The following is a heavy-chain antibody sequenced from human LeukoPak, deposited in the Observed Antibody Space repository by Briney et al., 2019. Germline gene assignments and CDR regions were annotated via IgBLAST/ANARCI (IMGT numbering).Heavy chain of an antibody. CDR2: IYYSGST. V-gene: IGHV4-59*01. CDR1: GGSISSYY. J-gene: IGHJ6*02. CDR3: ATLDYNYYYYGMDV. Sequence: PSETLSLTCTVSGGSISSYYWSWIRQPPGKGLEWIGYIYYSGSTNYNPSLKSRVTISVDTSKNQFSLKLSSVTAADTAVYYCATLDYNYYYYGMDVWGQGTTVTVSS. D-gene: IGHD4-11*01.